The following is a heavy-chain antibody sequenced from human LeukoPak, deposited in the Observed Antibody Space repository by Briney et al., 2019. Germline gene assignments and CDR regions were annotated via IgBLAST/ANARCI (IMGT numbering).Heavy chain of an antibody. J-gene: IGHJ4*02. CDR2: ISSTSSHI. V-gene: IGHV3-21*06. CDR1: GFSLITYN. Sequence: GGSLRLSCAASGFSLITYNMNWVRQAPGKGLEWVSSISSTSSHIYYADSVKGRFTISRDNAENSLYLQMNSLRAEGTAVYYCARAPYDILTGYSPYYFESWGQGTLVTVSS. D-gene: IGHD3-9*01. CDR3: ARAPYDILTGYSPYYFES.